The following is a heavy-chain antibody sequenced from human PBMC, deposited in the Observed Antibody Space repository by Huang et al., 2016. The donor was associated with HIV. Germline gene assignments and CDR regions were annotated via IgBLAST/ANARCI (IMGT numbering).Heavy chain of an antibody. J-gene: IGHJ4*02. CDR1: GGPFRHFA. V-gene: IGHV1-69*01. CDR2: SVPNLGTT. CDR3: ATVDYYDTSGPQRGYFDN. D-gene: IGHD3-22*01. Sequence: QVQLVQSGAEVKKPGSSVKVSCKASGGPFRHFAIGWVRQAPGQGLEWMGRSVPNLGTTKYAQKFQGRVTIIADESTSTAYMGLGSLRSEDTAVYYCATVDYYDTSGPQRGYFDNWGQGTLVTVSS.